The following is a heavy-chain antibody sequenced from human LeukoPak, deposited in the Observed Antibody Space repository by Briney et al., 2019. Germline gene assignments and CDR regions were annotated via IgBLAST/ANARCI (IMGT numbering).Heavy chain of an antibody. V-gene: IGHV3-21*01. J-gene: IGHJ5*02. CDR2: ISSSSSYI. CDR3: AVEIPRGAQYNWFDP. Sequence: GGSLRLSCAASGFTFSSYSMNWVSQAPGKGLEWVPSISSSSSYIYYADSVKGRFTISRDNAKNSLYLQMNSLRAEDTAVYYCAVEIPRGAQYNWFDPWGQGTLVTVSS. D-gene: IGHD5-24*01. CDR1: GFTFSSYS.